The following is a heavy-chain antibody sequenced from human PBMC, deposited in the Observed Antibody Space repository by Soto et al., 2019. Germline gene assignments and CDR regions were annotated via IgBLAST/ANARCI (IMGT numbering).Heavy chain of an antibody. D-gene: IGHD1-26*01. Sequence: PGESLKISCKGSGWCFASHWVAWVRQMPEKGLEWIGTIYPGDSDIKYSSAFRGHVTISADTSVSTAYLQWRSLEATDSAIYYCARYSGSYWHYLDFWGQGTLVTVSS. J-gene: IGHJ4*02. CDR3: ARYSGSYWHYLDF. V-gene: IGHV5-51*01. CDR2: IYPGDSDI. CDR1: GWCFASHW.